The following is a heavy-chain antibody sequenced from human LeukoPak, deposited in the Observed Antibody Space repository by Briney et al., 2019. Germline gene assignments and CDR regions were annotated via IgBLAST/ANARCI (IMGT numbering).Heavy chain of an antibody. CDR3: ARENYDFIQGPYYYYMDV. Sequence: PSETLSLTCAVYGGSFSGYYWSWIRQPPGKGLEWIGEINHSGSTNYNPSLKSRVTISVDTSKNQFSLKLSSVTAADTAVYYCARENYDFIQGPYYYYMDVWGKGTTVTVSS. V-gene: IGHV4-34*01. J-gene: IGHJ6*03. CDR2: INHSGST. D-gene: IGHD3-3*01. CDR1: GGSFSGYY.